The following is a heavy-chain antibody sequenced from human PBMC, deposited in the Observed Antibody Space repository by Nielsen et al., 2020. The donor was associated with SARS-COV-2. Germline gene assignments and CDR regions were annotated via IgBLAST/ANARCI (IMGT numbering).Heavy chain of an antibody. D-gene: IGHD1-14*01. J-gene: IGHJ4*02. CDR3: ARDREPGYNAVDY. CDR1: GFTFTRYD. CDR2: ISGSGGST. Sequence: GESLKISCAASGFTFTRYDMSWVRQAPGKGLEWVSAISGSGGSTYYADSVKGRFTISRDNSKNSLYLRMNSLRAEDTAIYYCARDREPGYNAVDYWGQGTLVTVSS. V-gene: IGHV3-23*01.